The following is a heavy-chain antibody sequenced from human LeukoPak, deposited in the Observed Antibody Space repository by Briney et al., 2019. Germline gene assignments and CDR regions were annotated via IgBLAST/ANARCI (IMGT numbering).Heavy chain of an antibody. Sequence: SETLSLTCTVSGGSISSYYWSWIRQPPGKGLEWVGYIYYSGSTNYNPSLKSRVTISVDTSKNQFSLKLSSVTAADTAVYYCARHDYGHYLYFDYWGQGTLVTVSS. CDR2: IYYSGST. V-gene: IGHV4-59*08. J-gene: IGHJ4*02. CDR3: ARHDYGHYLYFDY. CDR1: GGSISSYY. D-gene: IGHD3-16*01.